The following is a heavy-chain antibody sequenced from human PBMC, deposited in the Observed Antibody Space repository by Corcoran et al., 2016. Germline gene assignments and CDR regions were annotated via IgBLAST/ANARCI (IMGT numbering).Heavy chain of an antibody. Sequence: QVQLVESGGGVVQPGRSLRLSCAASGFTFSDYGMHWVRQAPGKGLEWVAVISHDGRNKYYADSGKGRLTISRDNSRNTLYLQMTSLRAEDTAVYYCARDLGYKYASGSSACDCWGQGTLVTVSS. CDR2: ISHDGRNK. J-gene: IGHJ4*02. CDR3: ARDLGYKYASGSSACDC. V-gene: IGHV3-30*03. CDR1: GFTFSDYG. D-gene: IGHD3-10*01.